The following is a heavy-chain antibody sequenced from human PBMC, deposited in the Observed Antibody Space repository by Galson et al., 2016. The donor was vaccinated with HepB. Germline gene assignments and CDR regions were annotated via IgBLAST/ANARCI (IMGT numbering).Heavy chain of an antibody. CDR3: ARTVLSVTSAHSSDF. CDR2: IDWDGDK. V-gene: IGHV2-70*18. Sequence: PALVNPTQTLTLTCTFSGFSLNTDDMCVSWVRQAPGKALEWLALIDWDGDKYYSTSLQTRLTIPRDTSKSQVVLTMTNMAPVDTATYYCARTVLSVTSAHSSDFWGQGTLVTVAS. D-gene: IGHD4-17*01. CDR1: GFSLNTDDMC. J-gene: IGHJ4*02.